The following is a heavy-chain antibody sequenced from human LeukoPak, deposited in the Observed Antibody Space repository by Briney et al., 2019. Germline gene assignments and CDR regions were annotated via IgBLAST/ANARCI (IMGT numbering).Heavy chain of an antibody. Sequence: SETLSLTCTVSGGSISSSSYYWGWIRQPPGKGLEWIGSIYYSGSTYYNPSLKSRVTISVDTSKNQFSLKLSSVTAADTAVYYCARVPRTYSSGWYAPFYWGQGTLVTVSS. V-gene: IGHV4-39*07. J-gene: IGHJ4*02. CDR3: ARVPRTYSSGWYAPFY. CDR2: IYYSGST. D-gene: IGHD6-19*01. CDR1: GGSISSSSYY.